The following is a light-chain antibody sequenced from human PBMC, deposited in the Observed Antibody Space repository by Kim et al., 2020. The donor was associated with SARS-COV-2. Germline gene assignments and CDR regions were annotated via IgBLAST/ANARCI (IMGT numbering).Light chain of an antibody. CDR1: KVGDGY. J-gene: IGLJ1*01. CDR3: QAWDNSALYV. Sequence: PQKTASRTCSGDKVGDGYTSWYQQRPGQTPLLVIYQNTKRPSGIPARFSGSASGNTATLTITGAQAMDEADYFCQAWDNSALYVFGPGTKVTVL. V-gene: IGLV3-1*01. CDR2: QNT.